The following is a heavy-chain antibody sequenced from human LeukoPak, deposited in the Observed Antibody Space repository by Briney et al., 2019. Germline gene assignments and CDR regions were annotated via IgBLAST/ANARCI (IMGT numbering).Heavy chain of an antibody. D-gene: IGHD5-18*01. Sequence: SETLSLTCTVSGGSISSYYWSWIRQPPGKGLEWIGYIYYSGSSNYNPSLKSRVTISVDTSKNQFSLKLSSVTAADTAVYYCARVLPRGYSYGFDYWGQGTLVTVSS. V-gene: IGHV4-59*01. CDR2: IYYSGSS. CDR3: ARVLPRGYSYGFDY. CDR1: GGSISSYY. J-gene: IGHJ4*02.